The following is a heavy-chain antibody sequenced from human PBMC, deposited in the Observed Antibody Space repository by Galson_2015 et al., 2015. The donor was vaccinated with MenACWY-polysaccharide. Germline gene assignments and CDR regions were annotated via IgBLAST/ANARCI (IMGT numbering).Heavy chain of an antibody. D-gene: IGHD1-1*01. V-gene: IGHV3-33*01. Sequence: SLRLSCAASGLRFSGSGMHWVRQAPGKGLEWVAVIQYDGSNKVYVDSVKGRFTISRDNSKNTLYLEMNSLRAEDTAVYYCARESSRNAFPSFYFWGRGTMVTVSS. J-gene: IGHJ3*01. CDR3: ARESSRNAFPSFYF. CDR1: GLRFSGSG. CDR2: IQYDGSNK.